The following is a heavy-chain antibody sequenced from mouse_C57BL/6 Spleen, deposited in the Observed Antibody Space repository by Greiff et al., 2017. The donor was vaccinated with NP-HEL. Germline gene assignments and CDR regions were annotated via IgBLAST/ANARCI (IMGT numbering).Heavy chain of an antibody. CDR2: INYDGSST. Sequence: EVQLVESEGGLVQPGSSMKLSCTASGFTFSDYYMAWVRQVPEKGLEWVANINYDGSSTYYLDSLKSRFIISRDNAKNILYLQMSSLKSEDTATYYCAKSYYSNYGGYFDVWGTGTTVTVSS. V-gene: IGHV5-16*01. CDR3: AKSYYSNYGGYFDV. CDR1: GFTFSDYY. D-gene: IGHD2-5*01. J-gene: IGHJ1*03.